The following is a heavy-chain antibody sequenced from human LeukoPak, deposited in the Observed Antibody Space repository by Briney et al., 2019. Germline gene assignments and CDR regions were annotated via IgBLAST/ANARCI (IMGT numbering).Heavy chain of an antibody. Sequence: GGPLRLSCAASGLPFSSHWIHWVRQAPGKGLVCVSRIKSDGSTRYADSVKGRFTISRDNAKNTVSLQMNSLRAEDTGVYYCARAPSEIGGYYPEYFRHWGQGTLVTVSP. J-gene: IGHJ1*01. V-gene: IGHV3-74*01. CDR3: ARAPSEIGGYYPEYFRH. CDR2: IKSDGST. CDR1: GLPFSSHW. D-gene: IGHD3-22*01.